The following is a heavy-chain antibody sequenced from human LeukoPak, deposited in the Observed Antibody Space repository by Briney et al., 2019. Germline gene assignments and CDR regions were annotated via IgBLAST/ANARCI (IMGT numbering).Heavy chain of an antibody. CDR1: GFTFSSYA. CDR2: VSGSGGST. J-gene: IGHJ4*02. Sequence: GGSLRLSCAASGFTFSSYAMSWVRQAPGKGLEWVSTVSGSGGSTYYADSVKGRFTISRDNSKNTLYLQMNSLRAEDTAVYYCAKDTWGASTDYWGQGTLVTVSS. V-gene: IGHV3-23*01. D-gene: IGHD3-16*01. CDR3: AKDTWGASTDY.